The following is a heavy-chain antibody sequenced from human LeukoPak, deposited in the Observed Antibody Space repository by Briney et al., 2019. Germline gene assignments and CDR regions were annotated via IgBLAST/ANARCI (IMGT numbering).Heavy chain of an antibody. Sequence: SVKVSCKASGGTFSSYAISWVRQAPGQGLEWMGGIIPIFGTANYAQKFQGRVTITADEFTSTAYMELSSLRSEDTAVYYCARVVRVSLYCSGGSCYYNGWFDPWGQGTLVTVSS. CDR3: ARVVRVSLYCSGGSCYYNGWFDP. CDR2: IIPIFGTA. V-gene: IGHV1-69*13. D-gene: IGHD2-15*01. J-gene: IGHJ5*02. CDR1: GGTFSSYA.